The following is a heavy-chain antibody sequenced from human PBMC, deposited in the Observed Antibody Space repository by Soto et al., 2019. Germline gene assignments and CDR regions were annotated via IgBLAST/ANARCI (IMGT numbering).Heavy chain of an antibody. D-gene: IGHD3-10*01. CDR1: GFTVGNNY. Sequence: EVQLVESGGGLIQPGGSLKLSCAASGFTVGNNYMSWVRQAPGKGLEWVSLIYSTGTTKYADSVKGRFTFSRDNAKNTLYLQMNGMRAEDTAVYYFAKDGRGSWSHYNSVGYWGQGTLVNVSS. CDR3: AKDGRGSWSHYNSVGY. V-gene: IGHV3-53*01. J-gene: IGHJ4*02. CDR2: IYSTGTT.